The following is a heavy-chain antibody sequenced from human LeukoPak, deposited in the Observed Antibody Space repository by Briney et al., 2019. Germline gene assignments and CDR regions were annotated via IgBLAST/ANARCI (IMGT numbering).Heavy chain of an antibody. CDR2: IIPIFGTA. J-gene: IGHJ4*02. V-gene: IGHV1-69*05. CDR1: GGTFSSYA. Sequence: ASVKVSCKASGGTFSSYAISWVRQAPGQGLEWMGGIIPIFGTANYAQKFQGRVTITTDESTSTAYMELSSLRSEDTAVYYCARVGTSSGWPFDYWGQGTLVTVSS. D-gene: IGHD6-19*01. CDR3: ARVGTSSGWPFDY.